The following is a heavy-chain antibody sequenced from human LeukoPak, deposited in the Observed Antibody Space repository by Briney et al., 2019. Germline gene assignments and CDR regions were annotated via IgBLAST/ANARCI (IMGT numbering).Heavy chain of an antibody. D-gene: IGHD4-23*01. CDR1: EFSVGSNY. CDR2: IYSGGST. V-gene: IGHV3-66*01. Sequence: QSGGSLRLSCAASEFSVGSNYMTWVRQAPGKGLEWVSLIYSGGSTYYADSVKGRFTISRDNSKNTLYLQMNSLRVEDTAVYYCAKYMGSGGTSYDYWGQGTLVTVSS. J-gene: IGHJ4*02. CDR3: AKYMGSGGTSYDY.